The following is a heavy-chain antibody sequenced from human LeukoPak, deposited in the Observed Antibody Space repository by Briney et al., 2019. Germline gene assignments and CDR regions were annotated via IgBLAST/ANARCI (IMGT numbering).Heavy chain of an antibody. V-gene: IGHV4-34*01. Sequence: PSETLSLTCAVYGGSFSGYYWGWIRQPPGKGLEWIGEINHSGSTNYNPSLKSRVTISVDTSKNQFSLKLSSVTAADTAVYYCARGTVKRGWYVGYWFDPWGQGTLVTVSS. CDR1: GGSFSGYY. CDR2: INHSGST. CDR3: ARGTVKRGWYVGYWFDP. D-gene: IGHD6-19*01. J-gene: IGHJ5*02.